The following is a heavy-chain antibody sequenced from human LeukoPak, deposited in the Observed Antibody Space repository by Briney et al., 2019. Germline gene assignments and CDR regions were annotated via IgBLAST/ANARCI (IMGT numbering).Heavy chain of an antibody. CDR2: IYTSGST. CDR3: ARGRENDSTQY. V-gene: IGHV4-61*02. Sequence: PSETLSLTCTVSGGSISSGSYYWSWIRQPAGKGLEWIGRIYTSGSTNYNPSLKSRVTISVDTSKNQFSLKLSSVTAADTAVYYCARGRENDSTQYWGQGTLVTVSS. CDR1: GGSISSGSYY. J-gene: IGHJ4*02. D-gene: IGHD3-22*01.